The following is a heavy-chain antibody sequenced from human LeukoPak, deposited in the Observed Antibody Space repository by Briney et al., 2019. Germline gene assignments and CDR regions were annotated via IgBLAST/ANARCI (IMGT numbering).Heavy chain of an antibody. CDR2: ISGSGGST. Sequence: GGSLRLSCAASGFAFSSYAMSWVRQAPGKGLEWVSAISGSGGSTYYADSVKGRFTISRDNSKNTLYLQMNSLRAEDTAVYYCAKVRGYSYDNDYWGQGTLVTVSS. J-gene: IGHJ4*02. D-gene: IGHD5-18*01. V-gene: IGHV3-23*01. CDR3: AKVRGYSYDNDY. CDR1: GFAFSSYA.